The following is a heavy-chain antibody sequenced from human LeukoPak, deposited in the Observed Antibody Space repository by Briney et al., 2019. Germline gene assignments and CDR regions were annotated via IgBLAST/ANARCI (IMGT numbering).Heavy chain of an antibody. D-gene: IGHD5-18*01. CDR1: GYTFTGYY. CDR3: GKQSGYSYGEFDY. CDR2: INPNSGGT. J-gene: IGHJ4*02. V-gene: IGHV1-2*02. Sequence: ASVKVSCKASGYTFTGYYMHWVRQAPGQGLEWMGWINPNSGGTNYAQKFQGRVTMTRDTSISTAYMELSRLRSDDTAVYYCGKQSGYSYGEFDYWGQGTLVTVSS.